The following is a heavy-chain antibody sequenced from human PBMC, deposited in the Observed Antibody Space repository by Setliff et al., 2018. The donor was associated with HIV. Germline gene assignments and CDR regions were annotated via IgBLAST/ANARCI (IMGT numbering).Heavy chain of an antibody. CDR1: RYSFTTYW. J-gene: IGHJ4*02. Sequence: PGESLKISCQASRYSFTTYWIGWVRQMPGKGLEWMGIIYPGVYPGDSNPRYSPSFQGQVTISADKSISTAFLQWNSLRASDTAMYYCARLPGTWLQSLWERAPYYFDYWGPGTLVTVSS. CDR3: ARLPGTWLQSLWERAPYYFDY. V-gene: IGHV5-51*01. CDR2: IYPGVYPGDSNP. D-gene: IGHD5-12*01.